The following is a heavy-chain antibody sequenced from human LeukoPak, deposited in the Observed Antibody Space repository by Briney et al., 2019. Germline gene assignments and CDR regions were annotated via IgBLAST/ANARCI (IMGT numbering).Heavy chain of an antibody. CDR3: ARIRRPEWFGEFSDS. D-gene: IGHD3-10*01. CDR1: GFTFSSYA. CDR2: ISGSGGSK. Sequence: PGRSLRLSCAASGFTFSSYAMNWVRQAPGKGLEWVSSISGSGGSKYYADSVKGRFTISRDNSTNTLYLQMNSLRAEDTAVYYCARIRRPEWFGEFSDSWGQGTLVTVSS. J-gene: IGHJ4*02. V-gene: IGHV3-23*01.